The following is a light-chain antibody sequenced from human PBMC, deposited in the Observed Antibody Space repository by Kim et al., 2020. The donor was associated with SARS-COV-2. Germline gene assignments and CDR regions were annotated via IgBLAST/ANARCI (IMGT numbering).Light chain of an antibody. CDR1: QSVTRNY. V-gene: IGKV3-20*01. CDR2: SAS. Sequence: EIVLTQSPGTRSLSPGNRATLSCRASQSVTRNYLAWYQQKAGQAPRLLIHSASSRATGIPDRISGSGSGTDFTLTISRLEPEDFAVYYCQHYGSSSGTFGLGTKVDIK. CDR3: QHYGSSSGT. J-gene: IGKJ1*01.